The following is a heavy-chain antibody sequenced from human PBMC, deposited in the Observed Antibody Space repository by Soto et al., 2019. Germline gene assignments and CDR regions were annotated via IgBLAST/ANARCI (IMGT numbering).Heavy chain of an antibody. J-gene: IGHJ2*01. CDR1: GGTFSPYT. Sequence: QVQLVQSGAEVKKPGSSVKVSCKASGGTFSPYTINWVRQAPRQGLEWMGRIIPFHGVTNYAQKFQARVTITADKSTSTAYMELSGLRFEDTAMYYCTRDWEITGSTWSFGGFWGRGALVSVSS. D-gene: IGHD3-10*01. CDR2: IIPFHGVT. CDR3: TRDWEITGSTWSFGGF. V-gene: IGHV1-69*08.